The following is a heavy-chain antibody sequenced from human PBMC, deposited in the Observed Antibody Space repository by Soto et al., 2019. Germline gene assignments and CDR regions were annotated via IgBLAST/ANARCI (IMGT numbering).Heavy chain of an antibody. CDR2: INWNGGST. V-gene: IGHV3-20*01. CDR3: ARFRGGELSSLFDY. D-gene: IGHD3-16*02. Sequence: EVQLVESGGGVVRPGGSLRLSCAASGFTFDDYGMSWVRQAPGKGLEWDSGINWNGGSTGYADSVKGRFTISRDNAKNSLYLQMNSLRAEDTALYHCARFRGGELSSLFDYWGQGTLVTVSS. J-gene: IGHJ4*02. CDR1: GFTFDDYG.